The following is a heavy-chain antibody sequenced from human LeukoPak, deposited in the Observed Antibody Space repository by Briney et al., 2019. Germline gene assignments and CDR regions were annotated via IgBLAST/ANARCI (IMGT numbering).Heavy chain of an antibody. CDR2: ISGSGDST. CDR3: AIANVVVVAASQDAFDI. D-gene: IGHD2-15*01. J-gene: IGHJ3*02. V-gene: IGHV3-23*01. Sequence: PGGSLRLSCAASGLSFSNCAMSWVRQGPGKGLEWVSSISGSGDSTYYADSVKGRFTISRDNFKSSLYLQMNGLRAEDTAVYYCAIANVVVVAASQDAFDIWGQGTMVTVSS. CDR1: GLSFSNCA.